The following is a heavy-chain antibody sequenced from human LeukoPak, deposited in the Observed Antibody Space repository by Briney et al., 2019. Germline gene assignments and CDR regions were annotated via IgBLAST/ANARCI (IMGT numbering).Heavy chain of an antibody. Sequence: PSETLSLACTVSGGSISSYYWSWIRQPPGKGLEWIGEIYHSGSTNYNPSLKCRVTISLDRSRNQFSLRLSSVTAADTAVYYCARGGNSAWYFDYWGQGTLITVSS. D-gene: IGHD6-19*01. CDR3: ARGGNSAWYFDY. CDR1: GGSISSYY. J-gene: IGHJ4*02. CDR2: IYHSGST. V-gene: IGHV4-59*12.